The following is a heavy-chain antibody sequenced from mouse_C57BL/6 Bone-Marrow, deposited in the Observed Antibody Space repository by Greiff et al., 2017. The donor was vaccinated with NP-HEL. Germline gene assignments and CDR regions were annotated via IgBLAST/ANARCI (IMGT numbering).Heavy chain of an antibody. V-gene: IGHV5-17*01. CDR2: ISSGSSTI. CDR1: GFTFSDYG. Sequence: EVKLVESGGGLVKPGGSLKLSCAASGFTFSDYGMHWVRQAPEKGLEWVAYISSGSSTIYYADTVKGRFTISRDNAKNTLFLQMTSLRSEDTVMYYCARRGWFSGAMDYWGQGTSVTVSS. D-gene: IGHD3-3*01. CDR3: ARRGWFSGAMDY. J-gene: IGHJ4*01.